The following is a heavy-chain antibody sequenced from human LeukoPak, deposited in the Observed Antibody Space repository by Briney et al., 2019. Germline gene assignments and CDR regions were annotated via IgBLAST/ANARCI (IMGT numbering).Heavy chain of an antibody. D-gene: IGHD5/OR15-5a*01. CDR2: FVPVDGET. Sequence: ASVKVSSTVSGYTLTALSMHWVRHAPGKGLGWWGGFVPVDGETIHAQKIQGRVTMTEDTSTDTAYMELSSLRSEDTGVYYCARSLLKGSVYDPFDYWGQGTLVTVSS. V-gene: IGHV1-24*01. CDR3: ARSLLKGSVYDPFDY. J-gene: IGHJ4*02. CDR1: GYTLTALS.